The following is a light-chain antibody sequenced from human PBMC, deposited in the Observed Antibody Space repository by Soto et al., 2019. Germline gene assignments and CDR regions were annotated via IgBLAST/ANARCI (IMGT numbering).Light chain of an antibody. J-gene: IGKJ4*01. CDR3: QQSHSAPLT. V-gene: IGKV1-39*01. CDR1: QSISSH. CDR2: AAS. Sequence: QMTQSPSSLFASVGDRVTITCRASQSISSHLNWYQQKVGQTPRLLIYAASTLQSEVPPRFSGSGSGTEFTLTIRGLQREDFATYYCQQSHSAPLTFGGGIKIQI.